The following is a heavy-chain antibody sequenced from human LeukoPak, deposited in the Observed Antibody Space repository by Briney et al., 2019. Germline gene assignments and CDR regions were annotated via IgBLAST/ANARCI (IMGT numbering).Heavy chain of an antibody. V-gene: IGHV1-69*05. CDR1: GGTFSSYA. CDR2: IIPIFGTA. D-gene: IGHD1-26*01. J-gene: IGHJ4*02. Sequence: SVKVSCKASGGTFSSYAISWVRQAPGQGLEWMGGIIPIFGTANYAQKFQGRVTTTTDESTSTAYMELSSLRSEDTAVYYCARAWDRSYSVFDYWGQGTLVTVSS. CDR3: ARAWDRSYSVFDY.